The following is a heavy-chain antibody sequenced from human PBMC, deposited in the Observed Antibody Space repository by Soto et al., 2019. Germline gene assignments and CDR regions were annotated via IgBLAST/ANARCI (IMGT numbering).Heavy chain of an antibody. D-gene: IGHD3-9*01. J-gene: IGHJ4*02. Sequence: GGSLRLSRAASGFTFSSYSMNWVRQAPGKGLEWVSYISSSSSTIYYADSVKGRFTISRDNAKNSLYLQMNSLRAEDTAVYYCAREGYDILTGYPQLDYWGQGTLVTVSS. CDR2: ISSSSSTI. CDR1: GFTFSSYS. CDR3: AREGYDILTGYPQLDY. V-gene: IGHV3-48*01.